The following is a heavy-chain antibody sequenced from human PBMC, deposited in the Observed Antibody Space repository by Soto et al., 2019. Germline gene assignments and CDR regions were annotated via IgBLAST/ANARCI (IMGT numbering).Heavy chain of an antibody. V-gene: IGHV4-39*01. CDR2: IYYSGST. J-gene: IGHJ4*02. Sequence: SETLSLTCTVSGGSISSSSYYWGWIRQPPGKGLEWIGSIYYSGSTYYNPSLKSRVTVSVDTSKNQFSLKLSSVTAADTAVYYCAPSYYDILTGHQFDYWGQGTLVTVSS. CDR1: GGSISSSSYY. CDR3: APSYYDILTGHQFDY. D-gene: IGHD3-9*01.